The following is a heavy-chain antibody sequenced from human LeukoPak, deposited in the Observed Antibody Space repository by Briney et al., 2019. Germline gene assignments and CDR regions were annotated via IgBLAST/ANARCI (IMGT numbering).Heavy chain of an antibody. D-gene: IGHD6-13*01. J-gene: IGHJ4*02. CDR2: IYSSGST. Sequence: LGTPSLSPPVPGGSLSSYYRRWVREPPREGLGWIGYIYSSGSTNYNPSLKSRLTISVDASKNQFSLKLTSVTAADTAVYYCARAVGGIARGVDYWGQGTLVTVSS. V-gene: IGHV4-59*01. CDR1: GGSLSSYY. CDR3: ARAVGGIARGVDY.